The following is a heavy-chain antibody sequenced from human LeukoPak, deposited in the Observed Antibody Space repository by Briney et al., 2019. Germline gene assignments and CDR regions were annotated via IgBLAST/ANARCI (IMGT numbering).Heavy chain of an antibody. CDR2: IKSKSDGGTT. Sequence: SGGSLRLSCAASGFTFRNAWMNWVRQAPGKGLEWGGRIKSKSDGGTTDNAAPVKGRFTISRDDSKNTLYLQMNSLKTADTDVYYCPTDSHGSGSPGFGHWGQGNMVTVSS. D-gene: IGHD3-10*01. CDR1: GFTFRNAW. CDR3: PTDSHGSGSPGFGH. V-gene: IGHV3-15*07. J-gene: IGHJ4*02.